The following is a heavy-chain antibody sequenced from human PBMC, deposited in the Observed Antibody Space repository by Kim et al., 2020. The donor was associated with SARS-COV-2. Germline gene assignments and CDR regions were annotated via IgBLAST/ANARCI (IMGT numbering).Heavy chain of an antibody. D-gene: IGHD2-21*01. J-gene: IGHJ4*02. CDR2: IYYSGST. V-gene: IGHV4-39*02. CDR3: AREGPLRVSDY. Sequence: SETLSLTCTVSGGSISSSSYYWGWIRQPPGKGLEWIGSIYYSGSTYYNPSLKSRVTISVDTSKNQFSLKLSSVTAADTAVYYCAREGPLRVSDYWGQGTLVTVSS. CDR1: GGSISSSSYY.